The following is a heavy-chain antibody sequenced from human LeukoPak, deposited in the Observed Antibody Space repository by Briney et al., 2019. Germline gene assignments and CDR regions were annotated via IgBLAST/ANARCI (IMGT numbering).Heavy chain of an antibody. CDR2: ISYDGSNK. CDR1: GFTFSSYA. Sequence: GGSLRLSCAASGFTFSSYAMHWVRQAPGKGLEWVAVISYDGSNKYYADSVKGRFTISRDNSKNTLYLQMNSLRAEDTAVYYCARDPLVVPAAAFDYWGQGTLVTVSS. CDR3: ARDPLVVPAAAFDY. J-gene: IGHJ4*02. V-gene: IGHV3-30-3*01. D-gene: IGHD2-2*01.